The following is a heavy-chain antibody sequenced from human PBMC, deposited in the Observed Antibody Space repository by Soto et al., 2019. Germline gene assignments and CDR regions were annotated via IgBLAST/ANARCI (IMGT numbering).Heavy chain of an antibody. V-gene: IGHV3-23*01. CDR2: ISGSGGST. CDR3: AKDRKSGSGWYWDY. D-gene: IGHD6-19*01. Sequence: EVQLLESGGGLVQPGGSLRLSCAASGFTFSTYAMSWVRQAPGKGLEWVSAISGSGGSTYYADSVKGRFTISRDNSKNTLYLQMNSLRAEDTAIYYCAKDRKSGSGWYWDYWGQGTLVTVSS. J-gene: IGHJ4*02. CDR1: GFTFSTYA.